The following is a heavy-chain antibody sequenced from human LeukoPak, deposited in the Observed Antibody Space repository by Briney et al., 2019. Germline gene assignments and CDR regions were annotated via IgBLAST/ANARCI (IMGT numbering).Heavy chain of an antibody. CDR2: ISDSGDNT. J-gene: IGHJ4*02. D-gene: IGHD3-3*01. CDR1: GFTFSSYA. Sequence: GGSLRLSCVASGFTFSSYAMSWVRQAPGKGLEWVSTISDSGDNTYYADSVKGRFTISRDNSKNTLYLQMNSLRAEDTAVYYCAKANSITIFGVISPVDYWGQGTLVTVSS. V-gene: IGHV3-23*01. CDR3: AKANSITIFGVISPVDY.